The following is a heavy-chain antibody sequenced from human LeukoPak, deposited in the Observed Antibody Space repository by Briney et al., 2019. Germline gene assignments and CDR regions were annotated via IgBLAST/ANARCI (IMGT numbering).Heavy chain of an antibody. D-gene: IGHD6-13*01. J-gene: IGHJ4*02. Sequence: GGSLRLSCAASGFTFSSYWMHWVRQAPGKGLVWVSRINSDGSSTSYADSVKGRFTISRDNAKNTLYLQMNSLRAEDTAVYYCAILAAAGRFDYWGQGTLVTVSS. CDR1: GFTFSSYW. V-gene: IGHV3-74*01. CDR3: AILAAAGRFDY. CDR2: INSDGSST.